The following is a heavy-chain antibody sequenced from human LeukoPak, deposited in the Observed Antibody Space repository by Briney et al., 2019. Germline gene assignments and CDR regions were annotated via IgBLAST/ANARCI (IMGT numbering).Heavy chain of an antibody. CDR1: GGSFSGYY. CDR2: INHSGST. D-gene: IGHD3-10*01. J-gene: IGHJ4*02. Sequence: SETLSLTCAVHGGSFSGYYWSWIRQPPGKGLEWIGEINHSGSTNYNPSLKGRVTISVDTSKNQFSLKLSSVTAADTAVYYCARGLRRRGSGYYFDYWGQGTLVTVSS. CDR3: ARGLRRRGSGYYFDY. V-gene: IGHV4-34*01.